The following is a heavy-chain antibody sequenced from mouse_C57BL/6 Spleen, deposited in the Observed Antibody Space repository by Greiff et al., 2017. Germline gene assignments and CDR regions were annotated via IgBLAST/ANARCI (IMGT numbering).Heavy chain of an antibody. Sequence: EVQLQQSGAELVKPGASVKLSCTASGFNINDYYMHWVKQRTEKGLEWMGRIDPEDGATKYAPKFQGQATITADTSSNTAYLQHGSLTSEGTAVYYCARSGSNYGFDYWGQGTTLTVSS. V-gene: IGHV14-2*01. CDR1: GFNINDYY. J-gene: IGHJ2*01. CDR3: ARSGSNYGFDY. D-gene: IGHD2-5*01. CDR2: IDPEDGAT.